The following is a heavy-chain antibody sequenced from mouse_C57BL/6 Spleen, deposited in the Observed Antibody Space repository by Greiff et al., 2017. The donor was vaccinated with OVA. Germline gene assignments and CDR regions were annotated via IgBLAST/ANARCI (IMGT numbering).Heavy chain of an antibody. D-gene: IGHD1-1*01. CDR1: GYTFTDYE. CDR2: IDPETGGT. J-gene: IGHJ2*01. V-gene: IGHV1-15*01. Sequence: VQLQQSGAELVRPGASVTLSCKASGYTFTDYEMHWVKQTPVHGLEWIGAIDPETGGTAYNQKFKGKAILTADKSSSTAYMELRSLTSEDSAVYYCTRRPPLYYGSSVFGYWGQGTTRTVSS. CDR3: TRRPPLYYGSSVFGY.